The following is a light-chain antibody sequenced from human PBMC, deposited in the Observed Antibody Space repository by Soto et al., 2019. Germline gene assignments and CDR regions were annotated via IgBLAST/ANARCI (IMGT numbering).Light chain of an antibody. V-gene: IGKV1-5*01. CDR2: DAS. Sequence: DIQMTQSPSTLSASVGDRVTITCRASQSISSWLAWYHQKPGKAPKLLVYDASSLESGVPSRFSGSGAGTEFTLTISSLQPDDFATDNCQQYKSYEWTCGQGTKMEIK. CDR3: QQYKSYEWT. CDR1: QSISSW. J-gene: IGKJ1*01.